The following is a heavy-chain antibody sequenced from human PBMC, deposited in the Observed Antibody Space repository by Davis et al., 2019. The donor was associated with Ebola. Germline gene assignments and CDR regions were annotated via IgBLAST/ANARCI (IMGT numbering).Heavy chain of an antibody. CDR2: INPNSGGT. J-gene: IGHJ5*02. CDR1: GYTFTGYY. D-gene: IGHD6-19*01. V-gene: IGHV1-2*06. Sequence: ASVKVSCKASGYTFTGYYMHWVRQAPGQGLEWMGRINPNSGGTNYAQKFQGRVTMTRDTSISTAYMELSRLRSDDTAVYYCARGGIAVAATEAWFDPWGQGTLVTVSS. CDR3: ARGGIAVAATEAWFDP.